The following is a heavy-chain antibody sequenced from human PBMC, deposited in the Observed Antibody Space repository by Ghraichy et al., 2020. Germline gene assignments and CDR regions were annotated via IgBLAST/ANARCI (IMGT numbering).Heavy chain of an antibody. V-gene: IGHV4-59*11. D-gene: IGHD3-3*01. CDR2: IYYSGST. CDR3: ARHEIWSGYYMS. J-gene: IGHJ4*02. Sequence: SETLSLTCTVSGGSISSHHWSWIRQPPGKGLEWIGYIYYSGSTNYNPSLKSRVTISVDTSKNQFSLKLSSVTAADTAVYYCARHEIWSGYYMSWGQGILVTVSS. CDR1: GGSISSHH.